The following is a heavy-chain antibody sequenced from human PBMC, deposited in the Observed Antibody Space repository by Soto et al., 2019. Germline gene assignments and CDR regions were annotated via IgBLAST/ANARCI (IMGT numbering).Heavy chain of an antibody. CDR3: ATDGDCTNGVCPAYYFDY. J-gene: IGHJ4*02. Sequence: QVQLVQSGAEVKKPGSSVKVTCKASGGTFSSYAISWVRQAPGQGLEWMGGIIPIFGTANYAQKFQGRVTITAXEXTXTXXMELSSLRSEATAVYYCATDGDCTNGVCPAYYFDYWGQGPLVTVSS. V-gene: IGHV1-69*12. CDR2: IIPIFGTA. CDR1: GGTFSSYA. D-gene: IGHD2-8*01.